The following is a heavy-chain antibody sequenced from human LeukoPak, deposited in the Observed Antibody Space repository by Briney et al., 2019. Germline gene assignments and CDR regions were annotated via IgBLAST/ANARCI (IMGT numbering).Heavy chain of an antibody. V-gene: IGHV1-69*13. CDR1: GGTFSSYA. Sequence: ASVKVSCKASGGTFSSYAISWVRQAPGQGLEWMGGIIPIFGTANYAQKFQGRVTITADESTSTAYMELSSLRSDDTAVYYCARGEWLGNYYYYGMDAWGKGTTVTVSS. CDR2: IIPIFGTA. CDR3: ARGEWLGNYYYYGMDA. J-gene: IGHJ6*04. D-gene: IGHD6-19*01.